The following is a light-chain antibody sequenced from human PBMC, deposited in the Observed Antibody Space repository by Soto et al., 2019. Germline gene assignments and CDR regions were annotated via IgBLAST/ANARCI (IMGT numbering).Light chain of an antibody. CDR2: GNN. V-gene: IGLV1-40*01. CDR3: QSYDYSLSGFWV. CDR1: SSNIGAGYD. Sequence: QSVLTQPPSVSGAPGQGGTISCTGSSSNIGAGYDVHWYQHLPGTAPRLLIYGNNNRPSGVPDRFSGSRSGTSASLAITGLQAEDEADYYCQSYDYSLSGFWVFGGGTKLTVL. J-gene: IGLJ3*02.